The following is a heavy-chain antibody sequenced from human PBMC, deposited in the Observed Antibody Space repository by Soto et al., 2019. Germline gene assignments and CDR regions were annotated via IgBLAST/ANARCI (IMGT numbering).Heavy chain of an antibody. CDR2: IDPIDSYT. D-gene: IGHD3-10*01. CDR3: ARQPEDYGSGSYYNGGWFDP. CDR1: GYSFTSYW. J-gene: IGHJ5*02. V-gene: IGHV5-10-1*01. Sequence: GESLKISCKGSGYSFTSYWISWVRQMPGKGMEWLGRIDPIDSYTNYSPSFQGHVTISADKSISTAYLQWSSLKASDTAMYYCARQPEDYGSGSYYNGGWFDPWGQGTLVTVSS.